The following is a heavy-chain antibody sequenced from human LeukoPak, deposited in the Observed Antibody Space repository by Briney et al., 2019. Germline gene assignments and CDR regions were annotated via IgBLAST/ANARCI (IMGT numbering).Heavy chain of an antibody. Sequence: PSQTLSLTCTVSGDSITSGDYYWTWIRQPPGKGLEWVAYMHYTGNTYYNSSLKSRLTISVDTPKNQFSLRLSFVTAADTAMYYCARHLSGSSWFDPWGQGTRVTVSS. J-gene: IGHJ5*02. CDR2: MHYTGNT. D-gene: IGHD1-26*01. CDR1: GDSITSGDYY. CDR3: ARHLSGSSWFDP. V-gene: IGHV4-30-4*08.